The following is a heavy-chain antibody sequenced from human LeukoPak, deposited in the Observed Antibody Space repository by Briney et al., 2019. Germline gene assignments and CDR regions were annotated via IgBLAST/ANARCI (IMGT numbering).Heavy chain of an antibody. CDR2: INGSGGNT. Sequence: GGSLSLSCAASGFTFSSYAMSWVRQPQGKELGWVSSINGSGGNTYYEDSVKGRFTISRDNSKNTLYVQMNSLRDEDRAVYYCARDWPSEWQQLPDYDAVDIWGQGTMVTVSS. D-gene: IGHD6-13*01. CDR1: GFTFSSYA. J-gene: IGHJ3*02. V-gene: IGHV3-23*01. CDR3: ARDWPSEWQQLPDYDAVDI.